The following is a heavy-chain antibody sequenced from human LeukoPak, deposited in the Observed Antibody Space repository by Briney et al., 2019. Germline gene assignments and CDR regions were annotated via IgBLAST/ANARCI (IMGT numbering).Heavy chain of an antibody. CDR1: KFTFSDYS. J-gene: IGHJ4*02. V-gene: IGHV3-21*01. CDR2: ISSIRNYI. D-gene: IGHD4-17*01. Sequence: GGSLRLSCAASKFTFSDYSMSWVRQAPGKGLEWVSSISSIRNYIYYADSVKGRFTVSRDNAKNSLYLRMNGLRAEDTAVYYCARGRTTGDNYFDYWGQGTLVTVSS. CDR3: ARGRTTGDNYFDY.